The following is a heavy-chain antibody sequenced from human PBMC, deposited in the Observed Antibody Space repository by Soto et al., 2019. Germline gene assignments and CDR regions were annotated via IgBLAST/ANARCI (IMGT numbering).Heavy chain of an antibody. Sequence: QVPLVQSGAEVKKPGASVKVSCKASGYTFTGYYMHWVRQAPGQGLEWMGWINPNSGGTNYAQKFQGWVTMTRDTSISTAYMELSRLRSDDTAVYYCARALPADVKYGSGSRSFDYWGQGTLVTVSS. V-gene: IGHV1-2*04. D-gene: IGHD3-10*01. CDR1: GYTFTGYY. CDR3: ARALPADVKYGSGSRSFDY. J-gene: IGHJ4*02. CDR2: INPNSGGT.